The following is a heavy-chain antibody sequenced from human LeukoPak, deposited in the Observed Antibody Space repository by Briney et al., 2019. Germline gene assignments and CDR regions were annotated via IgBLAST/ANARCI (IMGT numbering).Heavy chain of an antibody. CDR1: GGSKSSSSYY. Sequence: AETLSLPCTVSGGSKSSSSYYWGWIRQPPGKGVEWIGSIYYSGSTYYNPSLKSRVTISVDTSKNQFSLKLSSVTAVDTAVYYCARHQTNNILTGYYMDYFVTCGQGTLVTVSS. D-gene: IGHD3-9*01. CDR2: IYYSGST. J-gene: IGHJ4*01. CDR3: ARHQTNNILTGYYMDYFVT. V-gene: IGHV4-39*01.